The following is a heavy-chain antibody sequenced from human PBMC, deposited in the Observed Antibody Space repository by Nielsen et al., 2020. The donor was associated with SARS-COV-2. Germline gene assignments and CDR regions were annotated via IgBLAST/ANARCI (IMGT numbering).Heavy chain of an antibody. J-gene: IGHJ4*02. CDR3: ARELTGTGGY. D-gene: IGHD1-20*01. Sequence: ASVKVSCKASGYTFTSYDINWVRQATGQGLEWMGWMNPNSGNTGYAQKFQGRVTMTRDTSISTAYMELSRLRSDDTAVYYCARELTGTGGYWGQGTLVTVSS. CDR1: GYTFTSYD. V-gene: IGHV1-8*01. CDR2: MNPNSGNT.